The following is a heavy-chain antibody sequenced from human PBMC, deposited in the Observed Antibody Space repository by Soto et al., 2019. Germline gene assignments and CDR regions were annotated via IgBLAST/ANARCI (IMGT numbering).Heavy chain of an antibody. J-gene: IGHJ4*02. Sequence: QVVHYWAEVRKKAASVKISSKESDGTINNYSIAWVRRAPGQGLEWMGGIIPYYNTLNYAQKFQDRVTITADDSTNTVYMELSSLRSDDTAVYFCASGASRWYPYFFDSWAQGTLVTVSS. CDR1: DGTINNYS. V-gene: IGHV1-69*01. CDR2: IIPYYNTL. CDR3: ASGASRWYPYFFDS. D-gene: IGHD6-13*01.